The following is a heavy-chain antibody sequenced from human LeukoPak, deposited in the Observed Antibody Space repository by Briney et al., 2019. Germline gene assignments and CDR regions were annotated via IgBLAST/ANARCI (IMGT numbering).Heavy chain of an antibody. D-gene: IGHD3-22*01. Sequence: PSETLSLTCTVSGGSITTYYWNWIRQPPGKGLEWIGMINYSGNRYYNPSLWSRVTISVDTSTNQFSLNVNSMTAADTAVYYCARGYDYWGQGTLVAVSS. CDR2: INYSGNR. V-gene: IGHV4-59*08. CDR1: GGSITTYY. CDR3: ARGYDY. J-gene: IGHJ4*02.